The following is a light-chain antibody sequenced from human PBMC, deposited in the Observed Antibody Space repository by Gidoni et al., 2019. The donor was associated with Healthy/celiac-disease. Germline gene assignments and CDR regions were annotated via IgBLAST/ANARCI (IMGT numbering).Light chain of an antibody. V-gene: IGKV1-5*03. J-gene: IGKJ1*01. CDR1: QSISSW. CDR2: KAS. Sequence: DIQMTQSPSTLSASVGDRVTITCRASQSISSWLAWYQQKPGKAPKLLIYKASSLESGVPSRFSGSGSVTEFTLTISSLQPDDFATYYCQQYISYSWTFGQGTKVEIK. CDR3: QQYISYSWT.